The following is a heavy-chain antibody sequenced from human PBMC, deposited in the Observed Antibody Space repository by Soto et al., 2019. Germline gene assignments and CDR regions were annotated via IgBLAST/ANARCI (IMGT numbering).Heavy chain of an antibody. V-gene: IGHV3-7*03. D-gene: IGHD2-21*02. CDR2: IKQDGSEK. CDR1: GFTFSSYW. J-gene: IGHJ4*02. CDR3: ARESFCGGDCYLFDY. Sequence: PGGSLRLSCAASGFTFSSYWMSWVRQAPGKGLEWVANIKQDGSEKYYVDSVKGRFTISRDNAKNSLYLQMNSLRAEDTAVYYCARESFCGGDCYLFDYWGQGTLVTVSS.